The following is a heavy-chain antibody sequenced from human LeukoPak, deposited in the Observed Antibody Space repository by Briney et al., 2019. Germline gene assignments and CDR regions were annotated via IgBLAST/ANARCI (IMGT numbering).Heavy chain of an antibody. V-gene: IGHV3-11*04. CDR2: ISSSGSTI. CDR1: GFTFSDYY. J-gene: IGHJ2*01. D-gene: IGHD5-24*01. CDR3: ARGRRDGYNPDWYFDL. Sequence: GGSLRLSCAASGFTFSDYYMSWIRQAPGKGLEWVSYISSSGSTIYYADSVKGRFTISRENAKNSLYLQMNSLRAGDTAVYYCARGRRDGYNPDWYFDLWGRGTLVTVSS.